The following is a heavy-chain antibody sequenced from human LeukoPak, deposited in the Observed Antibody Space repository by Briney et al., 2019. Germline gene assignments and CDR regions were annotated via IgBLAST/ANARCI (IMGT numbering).Heavy chain of an antibody. Sequence: GGSLRLSCAASGFTFSSYSMNWVRQAPGKGLEWVSSISSSSSYIYYADSVKGRFTISRDNAKNSLYLQMNSLRAEDTAVYYCARDGPYYYDSSGYPLGYYAMDVWGQGTTVTVSS. CDR1: GFTFSSYS. CDR2: ISSSSSYI. D-gene: IGHD3-22*01. J-gene: IGHJ6*02. V-gene: IGHV3-21*01. CDR3: ARDGPYYYDSSGYPLGYYAMDV.